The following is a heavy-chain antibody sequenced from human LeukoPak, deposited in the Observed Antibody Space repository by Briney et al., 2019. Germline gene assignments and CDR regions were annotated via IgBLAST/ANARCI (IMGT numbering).Heavy chain of an antibody. J-gene: IGHJ3*02. CDR1: GFTFSSYA. CDR2: ISGSGGST. Sequence: PGGSLRLSCEASGFTFSSYAMSWVRQAPGKGLEWVSAISGSGGSTYYADSVKGRFTISRDNSKNTLYLQMNSLRAEDTAVYYCAKETNYDFWSGPQRGVFDIWGQGTMVTVSS. D-gene: IGHD3-3*01. V-gene: IGHV3-23*01. CDR3: AKETNYDFWSGPQRGVFDI.